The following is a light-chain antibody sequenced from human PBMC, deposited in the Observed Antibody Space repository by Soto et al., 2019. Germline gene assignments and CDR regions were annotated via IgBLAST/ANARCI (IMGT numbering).Light chain of an antibody. V-gene: IGLV2-23*01. Sequence: QSVLTQPASVSGSPGQSITISCTGTSSDVGSYNLASWYQQHPGKAPKLMIYEGSKRPSGVSNRFSGSKSGNPASLTISGLQAEDEADYYCCSYAGSSTYVFGTGTKLTVL. J-gene: IGLJ1*01. CDR3: CSYAGSSTYV. CDR1: SSDVGSYNL. CDR2: EGS.